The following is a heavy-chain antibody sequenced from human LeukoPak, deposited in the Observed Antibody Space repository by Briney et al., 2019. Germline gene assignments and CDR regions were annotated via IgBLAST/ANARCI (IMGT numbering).Heavy chain of an antibody. J-gene: IGHJ4*02. D-gene: IGHD1-26*01. CDR3: ARVSGSQARFDY. CDR2: ISYDGSNK. V-gene: IGHV3-30*04. Sequence: GGSLRLSCAASGFTFSSYAMHWVRQAPGKGLEWVAVISYDGSNKYYADSVKGRFTISRDNAKNSLYLQMSSLRAEDTAVYFCARVSGSQARFDYWGQGTLVTVSS. CDR1: GFTFSSYA.